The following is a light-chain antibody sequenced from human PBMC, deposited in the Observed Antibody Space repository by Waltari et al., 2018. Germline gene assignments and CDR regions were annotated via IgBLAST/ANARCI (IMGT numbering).Light chain of an antibody. V-gene: IGKV1-39*01. Sequence: IQMTQSPSSLSASVGDRVTITCRASQNVNSYVNWYQQRPGKAPVLLIYTASSLQSRVPSRFSGSRSGTDFTLTISSLQPEDFATYFCQQGYATPVTFGPGTRLEIK. CDR1: QNVNSY. CDR3: QQGYATPVT. J-gene: IGKJ5*01. CDR2: TAS.